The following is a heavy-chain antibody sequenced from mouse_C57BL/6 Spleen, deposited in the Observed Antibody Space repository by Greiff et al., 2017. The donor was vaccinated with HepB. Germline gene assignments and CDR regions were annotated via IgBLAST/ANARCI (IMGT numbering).Heavy chain of an antibody. V-gene: IGHV1-4*01. CDR1: GYTFTSYT. CDR3: ARGVYYYGSSYGYFDV. Sequence: QVQLQQSGAELARPGASVKMSCKASGYTFTSYTMHWVKQRPGQGLEWIGYINPSSGYTKYNQKFKDKATLTADKSSSTAYMQLSSLTSEDSAVYYCARGVYYYGSSYGYFDVWGTGTTVTVSS. D-gene: IGHD1-1*01. J-gene: IGHJ1*03. CDR2: INPSSGYT.